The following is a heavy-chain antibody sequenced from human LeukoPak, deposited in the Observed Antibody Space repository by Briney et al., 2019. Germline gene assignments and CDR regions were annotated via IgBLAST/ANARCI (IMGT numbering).Heavy chain of an antibody. CDR2: INHSGST. V-gene: IGHV4-34*01. J-gene: IGHJ1*01. D-gene: IGHD6-13*01. Sequence: SETLSLTCAVYGGSFSGYYWSWIRQPPGKGLEWIGEINHSGSTNYNPSLKSRVTISVDTSKNQFSLKLSSVTAADTAVYYCARAFSSWLPEYFQHWGQGTLVTVSS. CDR1: GGSFSGYY. CDR3: ARAFSSWLPEYFQH.